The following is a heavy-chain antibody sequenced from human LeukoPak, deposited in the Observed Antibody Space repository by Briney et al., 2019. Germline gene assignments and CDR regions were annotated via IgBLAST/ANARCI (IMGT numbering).Heavy chain of an antibody. J-gene: IGHJ4*02. CDR3: AREPLYYFDY. V-gene: IGHV4-59*01. CDR2: IYYSGST. CDR1: GGSISSYY. Sequence: KTSETLSLTCTVSGGSISSYYWSWIQQPPGKGPEWIGYIYYSGSTNYNPSLKSRVTISVDTSKNQFSLKLSSVTAADTAVYYCAREPLYYFDYWGQGTLVTVSS.